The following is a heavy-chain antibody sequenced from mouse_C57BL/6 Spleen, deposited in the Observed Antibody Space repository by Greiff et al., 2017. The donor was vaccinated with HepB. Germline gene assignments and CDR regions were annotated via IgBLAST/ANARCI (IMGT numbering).Heavy chain of an antibody. CDR3: ARELYYSNSNWYFDV. Sequence: QVQLQQSGAELVKPGASVKISCKASGYAFSSYWMNWVKQRPGKGLEWIGQIYPGDGDTNYNGKFKGKATLTADKSSSTAYMQLSSLTSEASAVYFGARELYYSNSNWYFDVWGTGTTVTVSS. CDR2: IYPGDGDT. D-gene: IGHD2-5*01. CDR1: GYAFSSYW. V-gene: IGHV1-80*01. J-gene: IGHJ1*03.